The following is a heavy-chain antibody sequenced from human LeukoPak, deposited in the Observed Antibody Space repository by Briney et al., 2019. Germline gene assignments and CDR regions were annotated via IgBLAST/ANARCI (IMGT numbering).Heavy chain of an antibody. CDR1: GGSISSYY. CDR2: IYSSGST. V-gene: IGHV4-4*07. D-gene: IGHD6-19*01. Sequence: SETLSLTCTVSGGSISSYYWSWIRQPVGKGLEWIGRIYSSGSTNYNPSLKSRVTVSVDTSKNQFSLKLSSVTAADTAVYYCARGPRSSDWYSIDYWGRGTLVIVTS. J-gene: IGHJ4*02. CDR3: ARGPRSSDWYSIDY.